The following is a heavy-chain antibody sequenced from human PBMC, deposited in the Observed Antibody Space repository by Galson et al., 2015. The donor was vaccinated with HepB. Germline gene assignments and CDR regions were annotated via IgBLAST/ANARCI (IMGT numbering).Heavy chain of an antibody. D-gene: IGHD6-13*01. V-gene: IGHV1-69*06. J-gene: IGHJ6*02. CDR2: IIPIFGTA. CDR3: ARDSWGDERRSEQQLVGDYYYYRPDV. Sequence: SVKVSCKASGGTFSSYAISWARQAPGQGLECMGGIIPIFGTANYAQEFQGRVTITADKSTSTAYMELSSLRSEDTAVYYCARDSWGDERRSEQQLVGDYYYYRPDVWGPGTTVTASS. CDR1: GGTFSSYA.